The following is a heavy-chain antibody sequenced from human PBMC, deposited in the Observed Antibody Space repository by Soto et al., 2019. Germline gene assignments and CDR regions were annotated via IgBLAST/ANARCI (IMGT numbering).Heavy chain of an antibody. CDR3: ARVGRYDFWSALDV. V-gene: IGHV3-66*01. D-gene: IGHD3-3*01. CDR2: IHSGGST. CDR1: GLTVSRSY. J-gene: IGHJ6*04. Sequence: EGSLRLSCAASGLTVSRSYMTWVRQAPGKGLEWVSLIHSGGSTYYADSVKGRFTISRDNSKNTLYLQMNSLRAEDTAVYYCARVGRYDFWSALDVWGKGTTVTVSS.